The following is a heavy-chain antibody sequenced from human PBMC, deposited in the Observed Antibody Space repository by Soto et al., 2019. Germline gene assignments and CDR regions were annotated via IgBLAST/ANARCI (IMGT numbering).Heavy chain of an antibody. CDR2: INPNSGGT. CDR3: ARDGGYSSSSAHYYYYYGMDV. CDR1: GYTFTGYY. J-gene: IGHJ6*02. Sequence: ASVKVSCKASGYTFTGYYMHWVRQAPGQGLEWMGWINPNSGGTNYAQKFQGRVTMTRDTSISTAYMELSRLRSDDTAVYYCARDGGYSSSSAHYYYYYGMDVWGQGTTVTVS. V-gene: IGHV1-2*02. D-gene: IGHD6-13*01.